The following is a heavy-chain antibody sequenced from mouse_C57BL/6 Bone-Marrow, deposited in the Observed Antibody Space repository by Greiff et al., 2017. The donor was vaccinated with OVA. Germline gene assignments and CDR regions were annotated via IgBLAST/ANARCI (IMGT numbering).Heavy chain of an antibody. CDR2: IHPNSGST. CDR1: GYTFTSYW. V-gene: IGHV1-64*01. D-gene: IGHD3-3*01. J-gene: IGHJ4*01. Sequence: VKLQQPGAELVKPGASVKLSCKASGYTFTSYWMHWVKQRPGQGLEWIGMIHPNSGSTNYNEKFKSKATLTVDKSSSTAYMQLSSLTSEDSVVYYCARGLGGAMDYWGQGTSVTVSS. CDR3: ARGLGGAMDY.